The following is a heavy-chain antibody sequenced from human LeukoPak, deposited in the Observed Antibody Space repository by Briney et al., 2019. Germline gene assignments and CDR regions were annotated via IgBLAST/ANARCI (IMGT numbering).Heavy chain of an antibody. Sequence: KPSETLSLTCTVSGGSISSYYWSWIRQPPGKGLEWIGYIYYSGRTNYNPSLKSRVTISVDTSKNQFSLKLSSVTAADTAVYYCAREGAAADYFDYWGQGTLVTVSS. D-gene: IGHD6-13*01. CDR1: GGSISSYY. J-gene: IGHJ4*02. CDR2: IYYSGRT. V-gene: IGHV4-59*01. CDR3: AREGAAADYFDY.